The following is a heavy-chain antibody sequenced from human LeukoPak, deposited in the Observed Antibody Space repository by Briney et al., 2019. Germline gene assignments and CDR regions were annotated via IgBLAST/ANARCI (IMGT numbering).Heavy chain of an antibody. D-gene: IGHD2-8*01. Sequence: GGALRLSCAASGFTFSSYAMSWVRQAPGKGLEWVSAISGSGCSTYYADSVKGRFTISRDNSKNTLYLPMNSLRAEDTAVYYCAKASGESYCTNGVCYTDYFDYWGQGTLVTVSS. CDR1: GFTFSSYA. CDR3: AKASGESYCTNGVCYTDYFDY. CDR2: ISGSGCST. J-gene: IGHJ4*02. V-gene: IGHV3-23*01.